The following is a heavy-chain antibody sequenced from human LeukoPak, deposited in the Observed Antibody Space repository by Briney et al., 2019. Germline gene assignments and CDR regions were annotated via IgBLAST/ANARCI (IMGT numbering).Heavy chain of an antibody. V-gene: IGHV3-21*04. CDR2: ISETGDYI. CDR1: GFTFGTYS. J-gene: IGHJ4*02. Sequence: PGGSLRLSCAASGFTFGTYSMSWIRLAPGKGLEWVSSISETGDYIYYAESVKGRFTISRDNTKNSLYLQMNSLRAEDTAVYYCAKSGSPWTSGWDNYFDYWGQGTLVTVSS. CDR3: AKSGSPWTSGWDNYFDY. D-gene: IGHD6-19*01.